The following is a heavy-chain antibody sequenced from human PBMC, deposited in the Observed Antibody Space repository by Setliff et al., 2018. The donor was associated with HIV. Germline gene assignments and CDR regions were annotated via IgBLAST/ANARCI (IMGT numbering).Heavy chain of an antibody. D-gene: IGHD6-19*01. Sequence: GGSLRLSCAASGFSFDDYAMHWVRQAPGQGLEWVSGISWNIFNIAYADSVKGRFTISRDNAKNSLYLQMNSLRDEDTALYYCARALYSSGWYFGYWGQGTLVTVSS. CDR2: ISWNIFNI. CDR1: GFSFDDYA. V-gene: IGHV3-9*01. J-gene: IGHJ4*02. CDR3: ARALYSSGWYFGY.